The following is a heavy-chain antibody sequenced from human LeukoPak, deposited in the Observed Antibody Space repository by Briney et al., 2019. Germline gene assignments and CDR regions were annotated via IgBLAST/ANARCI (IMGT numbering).Heavy chain of an antibody. CDR1: GGSISSSPYY. J-gene: IGHJ3*02. CDR3: ARSYCTNGVCYHDAFDI. CDR2: IFYTGST. Sequence: SETLSLTCTVSGGSISSSPYYWGWIRQPPGRGLEYIGTIFYTGSTSYTPSLKSRVTISVDTSKNQFSLKLSSVTAADTAVYYCARSYCTNGVCYHDAFDIWGQGTLVTVSS. V-gene: IGHV4-39*01. D-gene: IGHD2-8*01.